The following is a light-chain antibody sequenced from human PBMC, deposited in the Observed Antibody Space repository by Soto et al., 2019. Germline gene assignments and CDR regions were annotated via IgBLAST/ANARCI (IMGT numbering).Light chain of an antibody. J-gene: IGLJ1*01. CDR3: CSYAGSYTYV. Sequence: QSVLTQPPSVSGSPGQSVTISCTVTSSDVGGYNYVSWYQQHPGKAPKLMIYDVSKRPSGVPDRFSGSKSGNTASLTISGLQAEDEADYYCCSYAGSYTYVFGIGTKVTVL. CDR2: DVS. CDR1: SSDVGGYNY. V-gene: IGLV2-11*01.